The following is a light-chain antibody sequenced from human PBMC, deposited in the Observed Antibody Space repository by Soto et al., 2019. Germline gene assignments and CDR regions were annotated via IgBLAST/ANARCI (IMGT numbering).Light chain of an antibody. CDR3: QQLYTLPFT. V-gene: IGKV1-9*01. CDR1: HDISTF. CDR2: EAS. J-gene: IGKJ5*01. Sequence: DIQLTQSQSLLSASIGDRVTITCRASHDISTFLAWYQQKPGKAPKLLIYEASTLQSGVPSRFSGSGSGTEFTLTISGLLPEDFAAYHCQQLYTLPFTFCQGTRLEIK.